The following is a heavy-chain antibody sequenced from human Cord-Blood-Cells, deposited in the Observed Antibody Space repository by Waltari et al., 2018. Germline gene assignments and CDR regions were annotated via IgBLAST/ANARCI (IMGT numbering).Heavy chain of an antibody. D-gene: IGHD4-4*01. Sequence: QVQLQESGPGLVKPSETLSLTCTVSGGSISRYYWRWIRPPPGKGLEWIGYIYYSGSTNYNPSLKSRVTISVDTSKNQFSLKLSSVTAADTAVYYCAREVYSNPYWYFDLWGRGTLVTVSS. V-gene: IGHV4-59*01. CDR3: AREVYSNPYWYFDL. CDR2: IYYSGST. CDR1: GGSISRYY. J-gene: IGHJ2*01.